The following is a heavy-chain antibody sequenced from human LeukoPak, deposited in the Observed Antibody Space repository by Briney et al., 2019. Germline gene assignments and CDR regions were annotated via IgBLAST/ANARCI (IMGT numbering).Heavy chain of an antibody. CDR1: GYTFTNSW. V-gene: IGHV5-51*01. J-gene: IGHJ4*02. CDR2: IYPGDSDT. D-gene: IGHD3-10*01. Sequence: GESLKISCKASGYTFTNSWIGWVRQMPGRGLEWMGIIYPGDSDTRYSPSFQGQVTISADKSISTSSLRWSSLKASDTAMYYCARGMYASGSYPFDYWGQGTLVAVSS. CDR3: ARGMYASGSYPFDY.